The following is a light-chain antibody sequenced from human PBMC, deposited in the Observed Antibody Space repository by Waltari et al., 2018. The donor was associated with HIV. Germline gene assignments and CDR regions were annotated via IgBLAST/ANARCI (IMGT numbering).Light chain of an antibody. CDR2: GNK. J-gene: IGLJ2*01. Sequence: QSVLTQPPSVSGAPGQRVTISCTGSSPNIGAGYDVHWYQKFPGTAPKLLIHGNKNRPSGVPDRFSGSKSGTSASLAITGLQAEDEADYYCQSYDTRLSGPVVFGGGTKLTVL. CDR3: QSYDTRLSGPVV. V-gene: IGLV1-40*01. CDR1: SPNIGAGYD.